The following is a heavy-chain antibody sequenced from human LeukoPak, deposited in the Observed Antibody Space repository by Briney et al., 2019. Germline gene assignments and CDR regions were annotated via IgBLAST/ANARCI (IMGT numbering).Heavy chain of an antibody. CDR3: ARLPLYYDSSGYQD. CDR1: GYSMSSGYY. D-gene: IGHD3-22*01. V-gene: IGHV4-38-2*01. CDR2: IYHSEST. J-gene: IGHJ4*02. Sequence: PSETLSLTCAVSGYSMSSGYYWGWIRQPPGKGLEWIGSIYHSESTYYNPSLKSRVTISVDTSKNQFSLKLSSVTAADTAVYYCARLPLYYDSSGYQDWGQGTLVTVSS.